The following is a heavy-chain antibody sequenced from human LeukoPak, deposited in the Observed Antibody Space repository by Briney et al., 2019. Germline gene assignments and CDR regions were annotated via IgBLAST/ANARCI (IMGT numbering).Heavy chain of an antibody. J-gene: IGHJ6*02. CDR2: ISSSGSTI. D-gene: IGHD3-22*01. CDR1: GFTFSDYY. V-gene: IGHV3-11*04. CDR3: ARDRSPLLGDSSGPYYYYGMDV. Sequence: PGGSLRLSCAASGFTFSDYYMSWIRQAPGKGLEWVSYISSSGSTIYYADSVKGRFTISRDNAKNSLYLQMNSLRAEGTAVYYCARDRSPLLGDSSGPYYYYGMDVWGQGTTVTVSS.